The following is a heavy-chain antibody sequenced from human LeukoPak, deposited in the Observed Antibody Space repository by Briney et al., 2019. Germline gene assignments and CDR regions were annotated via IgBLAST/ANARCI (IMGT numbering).Heavy chain of an antibody. CDR2: IYYSGST. D-gene: IGHD6-19*01. J-gene: IGHJ4*02. CDR1: GGPISSGDYY. Sequence: PSQTLSLTCTVSGGPISSGDYYWSWIRQPPGKGLEWIGYIYYSGSTYYNPSLKSRVTISVDTSKNQFSLKLSSVTAADTAVYYCARGGFQWLALDYWGQGTLVTVSS. CDR3: ARGGFQWLALDY. V-gene: IGHV4-30-4*08.